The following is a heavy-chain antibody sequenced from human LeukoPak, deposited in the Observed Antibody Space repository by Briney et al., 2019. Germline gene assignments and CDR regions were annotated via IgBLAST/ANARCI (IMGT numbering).Heavy chain of an antibody. Sequence: PGGSLRLSCAASGFTFDDYAMHWVRQAPGKGLEWVSGISWNSGSIGYADSVKGRFTISRDNAKNSPYLQMNSLRAEDTALYYCAKDIEGRVSGADYWGQGTLVTVSS. CDR1: GFTFDDYA. CDR2: ISWNSGSI. V-gene: IGHV3-9*01. D-gene: IGHD3-3*01. J-gene: IGHJ4*02. CDR3: AKDIEGRVSGADY.